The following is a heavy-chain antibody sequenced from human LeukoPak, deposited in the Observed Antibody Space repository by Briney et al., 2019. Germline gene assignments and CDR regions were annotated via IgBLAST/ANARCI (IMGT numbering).Heavy chain of an antibody. Sequence: KSSETLSLTCGVSGFSISNGYYWGWIRQPPGKGLEWIGSFYRGSTYYNPSLKSRVTISIDTSKNQFSLKLSSVTAADTAVYYCARVVAVAATLIFDYWGQGTLVTVSS. V-gene: IGHV4-38-2*01. CDR3: ARVVAVAATLIFDY. D-gene: IGHD2-15*01. CDR1: GFSISNGYY. J-gene: IGHJ4*02. CDR2: FYRGST.